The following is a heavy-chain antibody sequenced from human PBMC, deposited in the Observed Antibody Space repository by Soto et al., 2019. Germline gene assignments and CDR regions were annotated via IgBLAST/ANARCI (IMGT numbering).Heavy chain of an antibody. CDR1: GGSISSLY. CDR2: IYYSGST. Sequence: SETLSLTCSVFGGSISSLYCSWIRQPPGKGLEWIGYIYYSGSTSYHPSLKSRVPLSVDTSKNQFSLKLSSVTAADSVVYYCARDTPDSWGGMDVWGQGTTVTVSS. CDR3: ARDTPDSWGGMDV. D-gene: IGHD2-15*01. J-gene: IGHJ6*02. V-gene: IGHV4-59*11.